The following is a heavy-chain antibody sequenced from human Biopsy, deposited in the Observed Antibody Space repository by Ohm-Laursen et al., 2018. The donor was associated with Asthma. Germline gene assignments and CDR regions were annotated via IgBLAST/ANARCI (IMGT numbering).Heavy chain of an antibody. Sequence: SDTLSLTCPVSGGSVSSGSYYWSWIRQPPGKGLAWVSYISYSGSTDYNPSLKGRLTISMDTSKNQFSLRLSSLTAADTAVYYCARGRGYCRDGNCYNYYFENWGQGTLVTVSS. J-gene: IGHJ4*02. CDR1: GGSVSSGSYY. CDR3: ARGRGYCRDGNCYNYYFEN. V-gene: IGHV4-61*01. CDR2: ISYSGST. D-gene: IGHD2-15*01.